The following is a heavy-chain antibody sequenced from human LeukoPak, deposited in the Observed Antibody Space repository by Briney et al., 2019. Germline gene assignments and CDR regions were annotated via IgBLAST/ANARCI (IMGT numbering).Heavy chain of an antibody. CDR3: ARDRYYYGSGSYNYFDY. V-gene: IGHV4-34*01. Sequence: SETLSLTCAVYGGSLSGYYWSWIRQSPGKGLEWIGEINDSGSTNYNPSLKSRVTMSEDTSKNQFSLKLSSVTAADTAVYYCARDRYYYGSGSYNYFDYWGQGTLVTVSS. D-gene: IGHD3-10*01. J-gene: IGHJ4*02. CDR1: GGSLSGYY. CDR2: INDSGST.